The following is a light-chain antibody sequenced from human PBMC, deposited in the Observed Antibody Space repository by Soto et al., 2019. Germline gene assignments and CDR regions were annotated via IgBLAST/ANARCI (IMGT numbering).Light chain of an antibody. CDR1: QSISNS. CDR2: VAS. Sequence: DIQMTQSLSSLSASVGDTVTITCRASQSISNSLSWYQQKPGKALKFLIYVASTLQRGVPSRFSGSGSGTDFTLTISSLQPEDVATYYCQQTFSPPYTFGQGTKLEIK. CDR3: QQTFSPPYT. J-gene: IGKJ2*01. V-gene: IGKV1-39*01.